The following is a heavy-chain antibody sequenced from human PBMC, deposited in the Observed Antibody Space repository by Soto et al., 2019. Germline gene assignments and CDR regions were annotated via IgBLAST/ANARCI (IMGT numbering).Heavy chain of an antibody. CDR1: GGSISSSSYC. J-gene: IGHJ5*02. D-gene: IGHD2-21*02. CDR3: ARHPSDFWFDP. CDR2: IYYSGST. V-gene: IGHV4-39*01. Sequence: SETLSLTCSVSGGSISSSSYCWGWIRQPPGKGLEWIGSIYYSGSTYYNPSLKSRVTVSVDTSKNQFSLKLCSVTAADMAVYYCARHPSDFWFDPWGQGTLVTVSS.